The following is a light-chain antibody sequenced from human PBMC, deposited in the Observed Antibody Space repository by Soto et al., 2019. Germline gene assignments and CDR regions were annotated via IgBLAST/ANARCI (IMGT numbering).Light chain of an antibody. CDR3: CSYTTSTTGV. J-gene: IGLJ1*01. Sequence: QSALTQPTSVSGSPGQSITISCTGTSSDVGGRDHVSWYQQHPGKAPKLMIYDVSNRPSGVSNRFSGSKSGNTASLTISGLQAEDEADYYCCSYTTSTTGVFGPGTKLIVL. V-gene: IGLV2-14*01. CDR1: SSDVGGRDH. CDR2: DVS.